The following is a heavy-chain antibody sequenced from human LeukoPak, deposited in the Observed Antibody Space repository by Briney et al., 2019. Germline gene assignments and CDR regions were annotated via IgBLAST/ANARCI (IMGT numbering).Heavy chain of an antibody. V-gene: IGHV3-7*01. CDR3: GRVIAGAIDY. CDR1: GFTFSGLS. D-gene: IGHD4-17*01. Sequence: SGGSLRLSCAASGFTFSGLSITWFRQAPGKGLEWVANINLDGSERFYVDFVKGRFTISRDNAGNSMYLQMNSLRAEDTAVYYCGRVIAGAIDYWGQGTLVTVSS. J-gene: IGHJ4*02. CDR2: INLDGSER.